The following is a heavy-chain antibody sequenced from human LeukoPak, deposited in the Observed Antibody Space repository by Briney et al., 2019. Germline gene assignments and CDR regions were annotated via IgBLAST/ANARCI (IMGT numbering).Heavy chain of an antibody. D-gene: IGHD1-7*01. CDR1: GGSISSYY. V-gene: IGHV4-4*07. J-gene: IGHJ5*02. Sequence: SETLSLTCTLSGGSISSYYWSWIRQPAGKGLEWIGRIYTSGSTNYNPSLKSRVTMSVDTSKNQFSLKLSSVTAADTAVYYCARDNWNYEANWFDPWGQGTLVTVSS. CDR2: IYTSGST. CDR3: ARDNWNYEANWFDP.